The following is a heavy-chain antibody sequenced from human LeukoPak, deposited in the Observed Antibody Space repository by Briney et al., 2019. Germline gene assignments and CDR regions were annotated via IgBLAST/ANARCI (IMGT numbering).Heavy chain of an antibody. CDR2: IYYSGST. CDR1: GGSISSSSYY. D-gene: IGHD1-26*01. J-gene: IGHJ3*02. Sequence: SETLSLTCTVSGGSISSSSYYWGWIRQPPGKGLEWIGSIYYSGSTYYNPSLKSRVTISVDTSKNQFSLKLSSVTAADTAVYYCARPGWEPLDDAFDIWGQGTMVTVSS. CDR3: ARPGWEPLDDAFDI. V-gene: IGHV4-39*01.